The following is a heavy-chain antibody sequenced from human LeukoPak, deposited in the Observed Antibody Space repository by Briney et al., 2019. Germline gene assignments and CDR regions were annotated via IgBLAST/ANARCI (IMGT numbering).Heavy chain of an antibody. CDR1: GFTFSSYA. CDR2: ISGSGGST. CDR3: AKLTTYHIAAAGTGFDP. V-gene: IGHV3-23*01. J-gene: IGHJ5*02. D-gene: IGHD6-13*01. Sequence: PGGSLRLSCAASGFTFSSYAMSWVRQAPGKGLEWVSAISGSGGSTYYADSVKGRFTISRDNSKNTLYLQMNSLRAEDTAVYYCAKLTTYHIAAAGTGFDPWGQGTLVTVSS.